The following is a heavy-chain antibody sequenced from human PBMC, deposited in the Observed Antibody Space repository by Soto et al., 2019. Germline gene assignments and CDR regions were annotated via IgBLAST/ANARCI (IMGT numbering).Heavy chain of an antibody. CDR3: AREKNMGSSTRERTSGMDV. CDR2: ISSSSSYI. Sequence: EVQLVESGGGLVKPGGSLRLSCAASGFTFSSYSMNWVRQAPGKGLEWVSSISSSSSYIYYADSVMGRFTITRDNAKNSLYLQMNSMRAEDTAVYYCAREKNMGSSTRERTSGMDVWGKGTTVTVSS. CDR1: GFTFSSYS. D-gene: IGHD2-2*01. V-gene: IGHV3-21*01. J-gene: IGHJ6*04.